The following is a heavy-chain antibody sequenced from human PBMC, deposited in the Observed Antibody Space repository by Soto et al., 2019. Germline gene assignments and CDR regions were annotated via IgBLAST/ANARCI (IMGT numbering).Heavy chain of an antibody. CDR2: IWYDGSNK. CDR3: ARAGYYDSSGSDAFDI. V-gene: IGHV3-33*01. CDR1: GFTFSSYG. J-gene: IGHJ3*02. D-gene: IGHD3-22*01. Sequence: GGSLRLSCAASGFTFSSYGMHWVRQAPGKGLGWVAVIWYDGSNKYYADSVKGRFTISRDNSKNTLYLQMNSLRAEDTAVYYCARAGYYDSSGSDAFDIWGQGTMVTVSS.